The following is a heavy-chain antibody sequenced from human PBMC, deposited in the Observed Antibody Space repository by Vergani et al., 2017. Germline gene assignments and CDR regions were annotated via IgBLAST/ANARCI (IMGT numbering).Heavy chain of an antibody. V-gene: IGHV3-23*01. J-gene: IGHJ6*02. CDR2: ISGSGGST. CDR3: AKYGSSNLYYCYGMDV. CDR1: GFTFSSYA. D-gene: IGHD6-13*01. Sequence: EVQLLESGGGLVQPGGSLRLSCAASGFTFSSYAMSWVRQAPGKGLEWVSAISGSGGSTYYADSVKGRFTISRDNSKNTLYLQMNSLRAEDTAVYYCAKYGSSNLYYCYGMDVWGQGTTVTVSS.